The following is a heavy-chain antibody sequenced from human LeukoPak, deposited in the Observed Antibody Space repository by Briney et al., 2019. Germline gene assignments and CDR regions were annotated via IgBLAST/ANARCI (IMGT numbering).Heavy chain of an antibody. CDR2: ISSSGSTI. V-gene: IGHV3-48*03. J-gene: IGHJ4*02. CDR1: GFTFSSYE. CDR3: ATTYYYGSGSYYEELEGHDY. Sequence: PGGSLRLSCAASGFTFSSYEMNWVHQAPGKGLEWVSYISSSGSTIYYADSVKGRFTISRDNAKNSLYLQMNSLRAEDTAVYYCATTYYYGSGSYYEELEGHDYWGQGTLVTVSS. D-gene: IGHD3-10*01.